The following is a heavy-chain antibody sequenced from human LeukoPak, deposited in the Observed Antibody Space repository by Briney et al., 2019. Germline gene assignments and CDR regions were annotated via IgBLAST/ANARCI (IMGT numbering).Heavy chain of an antibody. V-gene: IGHV3-20*04. D-gene: IGHD1-26*01. CDR3: ARDRGGSYMYLQD. CDR1: GFTFDDYG. CDR2: I. Sequence: GGSLRLSCAASGFTFDDYGMSWVRQAPGKGLEWVSGIMKGRFTISRDNVKNSLSLQMNSLRAEDTALYYCARDRGGSYMYLQDWGQGTLVIVSS. J-gene: IGHJ1*01.